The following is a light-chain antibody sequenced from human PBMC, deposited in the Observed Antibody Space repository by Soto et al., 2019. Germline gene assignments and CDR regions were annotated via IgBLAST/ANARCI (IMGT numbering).Light chain of an antibody. CDR2: DAF. Sequence: EIVLTQSPATLSLTPGERATLSCRASQSVSSNLVWYQQKPGQAPRLLLYDAFNRATGIPARFSGSGSGTDFTLTISSLEPEDFAVYYCQQRSNWSLTFGGGTKVEIK. J-gene: IGKJ4*01. CDR3: QQRSNWSLT. V-gene: IGKV3-11*01. CDR1: QSVSSN.